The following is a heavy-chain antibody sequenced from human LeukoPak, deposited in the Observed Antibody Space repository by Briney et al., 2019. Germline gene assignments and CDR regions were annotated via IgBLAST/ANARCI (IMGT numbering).Heavy chain of an antibody. D-gene: IGHD5-24*01. J-gene: IGHJ4*02. CDR2: FDPEDGET. Sequence: ASVKVSCKVSGYTLTELSMHWVRQAPGKGLEWMGGFDPEDGETIYAQKFQGRVTMTEDTSTDTAYMELSSLRSEDTAVYYCATGGRDVFVQMATISYGFVYWGQGTLVTVSS. CDR1: GYTLTELS. V-gene: IGHV1-24*01. CDR3: ATGGRDVFVQMATISYGFVY.